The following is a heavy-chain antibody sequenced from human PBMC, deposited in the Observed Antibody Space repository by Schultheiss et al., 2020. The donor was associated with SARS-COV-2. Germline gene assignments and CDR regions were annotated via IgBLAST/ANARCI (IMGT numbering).Heavy chain of an antibody. D-gene: IGHD3-10*01. CDR1: GFTVSSNY. CDR2: IYSGGST. Sequence: GGSLRLSCAASGFTVSSNYMSWVRQAPGKGLEWVSVIYSGGSTYYADSVKGRFTISRDNSKNTLYLQMNSLRAEDTAVYYCAREGIIWFGELFGSFDPWGQGTLVTVSS. J-gene: IGHJ5*02. CDR3: AREGIIWFGELFGSFDP. V-gene: IGHV3-66*02.